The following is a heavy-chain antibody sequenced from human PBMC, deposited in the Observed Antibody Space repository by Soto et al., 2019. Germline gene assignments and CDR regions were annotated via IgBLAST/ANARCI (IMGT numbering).Heavy chain of an antibody. Sequence: EVQLVESGGGLVKPGGSLTLSGAASAFGLGNVGMTWVAQPPGRGLRGFGHIKRNSVVGTTDYTAPVKGRFTISRDDSKDTLYLQMNSLKTEDTAVYYCTTYSTQTFCDGGPCYSVQTKIHDSWGQGIVVTVSS. V-gene: IGHV3-15*01. J-gene: IGHJ4*02. CDR2: IKRNSVVGTT. D-gene: IGHD2-15*01. CDR1: AFGLGNVG. CDR3: TTYSTQTFCDGGPCYSVQTKIHDS.